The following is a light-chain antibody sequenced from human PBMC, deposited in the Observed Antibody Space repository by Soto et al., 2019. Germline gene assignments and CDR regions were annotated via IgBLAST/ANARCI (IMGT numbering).Light chain of an antibody. CDR2: DAS. CDR1: QSVSSY. J-gene: IGKJ5*01. V-gene: IGKV3-11*01. CDR3: QQRSNWPPVT. Sequence: EIVLTQSPATLSLSPGERATLSCRASQSVSSYLAWYQQKPGQAPRLLIYDASNRATGIPARFSGSGSGTDFTLTISSLEPEDFAVYYCQQRSNWPPVTFDQETRLEIK.